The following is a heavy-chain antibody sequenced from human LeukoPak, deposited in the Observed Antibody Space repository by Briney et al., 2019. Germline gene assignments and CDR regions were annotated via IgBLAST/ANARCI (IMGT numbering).Heavy chain of an antibody. J-gene: IGHJ6*03. CDR3: ARGVEGYCSSTSCYPYYYYYYYTDV. V-gene: IGHV4-34*01. CDR2: INHSGST. D-gene: IGHD2-2*01. Sequence: SETLSLTCAVYGGSFSGYYWSWIRQPPGKGLEWIGEINHSGSTNYNPSLKSRVTISVDTSKNQFSLKLSSVTAADTAVYYCARGVEGYCSSTSCYPYYYYYYYTDVWGKGTTVTVSS. CDR1: GGSFSGYY.